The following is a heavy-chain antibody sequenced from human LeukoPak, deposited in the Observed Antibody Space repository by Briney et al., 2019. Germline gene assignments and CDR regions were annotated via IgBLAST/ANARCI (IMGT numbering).Heavy chain of an antibody. V-gene: IGHV3-7*01. D-gene: IGHD5-18*01. Sequence: GGSLRLSCVASGFTFSSNAMSWVRQAPGKGLEWVANIKFDGSDKFYVDSVKGRFTISRDNAKTLLYLQMNSLRAEDAAVYYCARDGYSYLYDYWGQGTLVTVSS. J-gene: IGHJ4*02. CDR2: IKFDGSDK. CDR1: GFTFSSNA. CDR3: ARDGYSYLYDY.